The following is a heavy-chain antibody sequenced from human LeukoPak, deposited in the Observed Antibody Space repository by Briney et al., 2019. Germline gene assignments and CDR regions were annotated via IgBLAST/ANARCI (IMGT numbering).Heavy chain of an antibody. V-gene: IGHV4-39*01. CDR2: IYYRGST. CDR1: GGSISSSSYY. J-gene: IGHJ4*02. CDR3: ARLKEGIDY. D-gene: IGHD3-10*01. Sequence: SETLSLTCTVSGGSISSSSYYWGWIRQPPGKGLEWIGSIYYRGSTYYNPSLKSRVTISVDTSKNQFSLKLSSVTAADTAVYYCARLKEGIDYWGQGTLVTVSS.